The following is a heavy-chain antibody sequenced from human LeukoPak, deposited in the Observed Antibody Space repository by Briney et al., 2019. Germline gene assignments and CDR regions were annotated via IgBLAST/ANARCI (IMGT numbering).Heavy chain of an antibody. CDR3: ARGFTMVRGPYGWFDP. CDR2: IYTSGST. D-gene: IGHD3-10*01. V-gene: IGHV4-4*07. J-gene: IGHJ5*02. Sequence: SETLFLTCTVSGDSINNYYWSWIRQAAGKGLEWIGRIYTSGSTNYNPSLKSRVTVSVDTSKNQLSLKLSSVTVAGTAVYYCARGFTMVRGPYGWFDPWGQGAQVTVSS. CDR1: GDSINNYY.